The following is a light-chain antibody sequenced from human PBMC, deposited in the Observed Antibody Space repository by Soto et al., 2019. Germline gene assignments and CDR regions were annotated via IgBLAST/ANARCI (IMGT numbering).Light chain of an antibody. CDR3: QQRTNWHLT. Sequence: EVVLTQSPVTLSLSPGERATLSCRASQSFRGLLAWYQQKPGQAPRLLIYDASNRATGIPARFSGSGSGTDFTLTISSLEPEDFAIYYCQQRTNWHLTFGGGTTVEIK. J-gene: IGKJ4*01. V-gene: IGKV3-11*01. CDR2: DAS. CDR1: QSFRGL.